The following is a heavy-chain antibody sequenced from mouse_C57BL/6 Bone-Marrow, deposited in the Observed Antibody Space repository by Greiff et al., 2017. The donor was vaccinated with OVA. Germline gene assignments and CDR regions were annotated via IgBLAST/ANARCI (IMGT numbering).Heavy chain of an antibody. CDR3: ARGYYGSSPYFDV. J-gene: IGHJ1*03. D-gene: IGHD1-1*01. Sequence: EVKLVESGGGLVQPGGSLSLSCAASGFTFTDYYMSWVRQPPGKALEWLGFIRNKANGYTTEYSASVKGRFTISRDNSQSILYLQMNALRAEDSATYYCARGYYGSSPYFDVGGTGTTVTVSS. CDR2: IRNKANGYTT. CDR1: GFTFTDYY. V-gene: IGHV7-3*01.